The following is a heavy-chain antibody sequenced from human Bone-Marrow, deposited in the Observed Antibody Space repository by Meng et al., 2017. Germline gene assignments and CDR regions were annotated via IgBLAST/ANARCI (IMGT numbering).Heavy chain of an antibody. CDR3: ARGPTTMAHDFDY. D-gene: IGHD4-11*01. CDR1: GGSFSDYY. CDR2: INHSGST. Sequence: VKLQQWGAVLFQSSEPLSLTFVVSGGSFSDYYWSWIRQPPGKGLEWIGEINHSGSTNYNPSLESRATISVDTSQNNLSLKLSSVTAADSAVYYCARGPTTMAHDFDYWGQGTLVTVSS. V-gene: IGHV4-34*01. J-gene: IGHJ4*02.